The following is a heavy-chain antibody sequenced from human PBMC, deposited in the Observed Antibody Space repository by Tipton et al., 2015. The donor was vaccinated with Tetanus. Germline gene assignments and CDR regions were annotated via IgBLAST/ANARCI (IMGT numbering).Heavy chain of an antibody. CDR2: INPYRGNT. CDR1: GGTFTNYA. V-gene: IGHV1-18*01. Sequence: QLVQSGAEVKKPGSSVKVSCKASGGTFTNYALSWVRQAPGQGLEWVGWINPYRGNTNYAQSLQGRVTMTTDTSTSTVYMELRSLRSDDTAVYYCATAPLGEHYFDYWGQGTLITVSS. J-gene: IGHJ4*02. D-gene: IGHD2-21*01. CDR3: ATAPLGEHYFDY.